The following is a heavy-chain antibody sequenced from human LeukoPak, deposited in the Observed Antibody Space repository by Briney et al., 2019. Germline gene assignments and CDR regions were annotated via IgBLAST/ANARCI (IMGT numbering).Heavy chain of an antibody. CDR2: IHYSGST. Sequence: PSETLSLTCSISDGSISSYYWNWIRQSPGKGLEWIGHIHYSGSTHYNPSLQSRVSISIDTSRNHFSLKLRSVTAVDTAVYYCARWGHFDTSGYFVVDYWGQGTLVTVSS. D-gene: IGHD3-22*01. J-gene: IGHJ4*02. V-gene: IGHV4-59*01. CDR3: ARWGHFDTSGYFVVDY. CDR1: DGSISSYY.